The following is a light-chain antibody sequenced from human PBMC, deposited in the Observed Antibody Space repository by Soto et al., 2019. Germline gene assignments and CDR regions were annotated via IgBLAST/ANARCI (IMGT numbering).Light chain of an antibody. V-gene: IGLV2-14*01. J-gene: IGLJ1*01. CDR3: SSFTSTSTYV. Sequence: QSALTKPASVSGSPGQSITISCTGTSSDVGGCNCVSWYQQHPGKAPKLMIYEVNDRPSGVSNRFSGSKSGNTASLTISGLQAEDEADYYCSSFTSTSTYVFGTGTKLTVL. CDR1: SSDVGGCNC. CDR2: EVN.